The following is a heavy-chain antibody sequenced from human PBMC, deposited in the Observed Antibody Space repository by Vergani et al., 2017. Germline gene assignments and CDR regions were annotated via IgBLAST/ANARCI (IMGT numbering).Heavy chain of an antibody. D-gene: IGHD3-9*01. J-gene: IGHJ5*02. CDR1: GYTFTSYG. V-gene: IGHV1-18*01. CDR2: ISAYNGNT. CDR3: ARVRSHYYMLTGYGDWFDP. Sequence: QVQLVQSGAEVKKPGASVKVPCKASGYTFTSYGISWVRQAPGQGLEWMGWISAYNGNTNYAPKLQGRVTMTTDTSTSTAYMELRSLRSADTAVYYCARVRSHYYMLTGYGDWFDPWGQGTLVTVSS.